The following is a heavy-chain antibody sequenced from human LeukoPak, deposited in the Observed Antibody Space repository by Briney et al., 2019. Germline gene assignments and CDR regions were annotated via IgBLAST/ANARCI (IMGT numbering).Heavy chain of an antibody. CDR2: IYPGDSDT. D-gene: IGHD5/OR15-5a*01. Sequence: GESLKISCKDSGYSFTSYWIGWVRQMPGKGLEWMGIIYPGDSDTRYSPSFQGQVTISADKSISTAYLQWSSLKASDTAMYYCARQDGYSVTYDYFDYWGQGTLVTVSS. CDR1: GYSFTSYW. V-gene: IGHV5-51*01. CDR3: ARQDGYSVTYDYFDY. J-gene: IGHJ4*02.